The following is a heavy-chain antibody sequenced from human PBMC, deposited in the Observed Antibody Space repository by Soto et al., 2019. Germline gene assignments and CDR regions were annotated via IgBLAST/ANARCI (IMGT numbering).Heavy chain of an antibody. D-gene: IGHD3-10*01. Sequence: ASVKVSCKASGYTFTGYYMHWVRQAPGQGLEWMGWINPNSGGTNYAQKFQGWVTMTRDTSISTAYMELSRLRSDDTAVYYCARDGICLWFGSPGYFGMDVWGQGTTVTV. V-gene: IGHV1-2*04. CDR3: ARDGICLWFGSPGYFGMDV. CDR1: GYTFTGYY. CDR2: INPNSGGT. J-gene: IGHJ6*02.